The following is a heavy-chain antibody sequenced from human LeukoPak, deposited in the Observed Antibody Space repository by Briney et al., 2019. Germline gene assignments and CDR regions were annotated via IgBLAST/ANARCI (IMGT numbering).Heavy chain of an antibody. CDR2: IKQDGSYK. CDR3: VRDVAFDSPDY. D-gene: IGHD3-22*01. J-gene: IGHJ4*02. Sequence: PGGSLRLSCAASGLTFSSFWMRWVRQAPGKGLEWVANIKQDGSYKHYVDSVKGRLTISSDNAKNSLYLQMNSLRAEDTAVYYCVRDVAFDSPDYWGQGTLVTVSS. V-gene: IGHV3-7*01. CDR1: GLTFSSFW.